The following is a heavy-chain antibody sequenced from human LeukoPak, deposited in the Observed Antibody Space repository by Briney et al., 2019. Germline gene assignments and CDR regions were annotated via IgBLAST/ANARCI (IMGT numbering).Heavy chain of an antibody. Sequence: PGGSLRLSCVASGFTFGKYWMSWVRQAPGKGLEWVSAISGSGGSTYHADSVKGRFTISRDNSKNTLYLQMNSLRAEDTAVYYCAKDLPDYGDYRFDYWGQGTLVTVSS. D-gene: IGHD4-17*01. CDR2: ISGSGGST. CDR3: AKDLPDYGDYRFDY. J-gene: IGHJ4*02. V-gene: IGHV3-23*01. CDR1: GFTFGKYW.